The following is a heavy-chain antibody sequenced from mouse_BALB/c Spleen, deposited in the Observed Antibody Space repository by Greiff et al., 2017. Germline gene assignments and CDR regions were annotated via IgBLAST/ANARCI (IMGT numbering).Heavy chain of an antibody. CDR2: INPYNGDT. V-gene: IGHV1-20*02. D-gene: IGHD1-2*01. Sequence: VQLQQSGPELVKPGASVKISCKASGYSFTGYFMNWVMQSHGKSLEWIGCINPYNGDTFYNQKFKGKATLTVDKSSSTAHMELRSLASEDSAVYYCARGPDHYYGSAWFAYWGQGTLVTVSA. CDR3: ARGPDHYYGSAWFAY. J-gene: IGHJ3*01. CDR1: GYSFTGYF.